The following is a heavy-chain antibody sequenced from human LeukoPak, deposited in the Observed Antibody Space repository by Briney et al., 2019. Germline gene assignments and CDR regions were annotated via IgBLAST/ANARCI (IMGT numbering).Heavy chain of an antibody. CDR3: AIAFSLGRYSYMDV. D-gene: IGHD5-18*01. CDR2: INPNSGGT. Sequence: GASVKVSCKASGYTFTGYYMHWVRQAPGQGLEWMGWINPNSGGTNYAQKFQGRVTMTRDTSISTAHMELSRLRSDDTAVYYCAIAFSLGRYSYMDVWGKGTTVTVSS. J-gene: IGHJ6*03. CDR1: GYTFTGYY. V-gene: IGHV1-2*02.